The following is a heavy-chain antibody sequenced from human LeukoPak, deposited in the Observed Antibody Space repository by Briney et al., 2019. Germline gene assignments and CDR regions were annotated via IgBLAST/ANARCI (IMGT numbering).Heavy chain of an antibody. V-gene: IGHV3-23*01. CDR3: AKSKDSSGYYSEGYYYQYGMDV. CDR1: GFTFSSYA. CDR2: ISGSGGST. Sequence: GGSLRLSYAASGFTFSSYAISWVRQAPGKGLGWVSAISGSGGSTYYADSVKGRFTISRDNSKNTLYLQMNSLRAEDTAVYYCAKSKDSSGYYSEGYYYQYGMDVWGQGTTVTVSS. D-gene: IGHD3-22*01. J-gene: IGHJ6*02.